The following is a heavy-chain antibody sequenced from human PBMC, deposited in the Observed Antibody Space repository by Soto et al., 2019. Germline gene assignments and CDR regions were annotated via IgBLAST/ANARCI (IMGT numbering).Heavy chain of an antibody. CDR1: GYSFNTYY. D-gene: IGHD6-13*01. CDR3: ARDPIGPAGPGPIDS. J-gene: IGHJ4*02. CDR2: INPSGDST. Sequence: QVQLVQSGAEVKKPGASVKVSCKASGYSFNTYYMHWVRQAPGQGLEWMGIINPSGDSTNYAQKCQGRVTTXXDXSXXTVYMERSSRRSEDTAVYFCARDPIGPAGPGPIDSWGQGTVVTVSS. V-gene: IGHV1-46*02.